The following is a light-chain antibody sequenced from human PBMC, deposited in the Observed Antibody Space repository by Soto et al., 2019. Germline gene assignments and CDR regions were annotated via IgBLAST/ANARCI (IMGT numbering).Light chain of an antibody. V-gene: IGKV1-8*01. Sequence: AIRMTQSPSPLSASTGDRVTITCRASQGISSYLAWYQQKPGKAPKLLIYAASTLQSGVPSRFSGSGSGTDFTLTISCLQSEDFATYYCQQYYSYPHTFGQGTKVDIK. J-gene: IGKJ1*01. CDR2: AAS. CDR1: QGISSY. CDR3: QQYYSYPHT.